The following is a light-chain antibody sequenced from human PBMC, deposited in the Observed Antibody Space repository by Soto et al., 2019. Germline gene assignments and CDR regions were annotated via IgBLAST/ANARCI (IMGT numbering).Light chain of an antibody. CDR3: QQSYSTPRT. V-gene: IGKV1-39*01. CDR1: QSINSY. Sequence: IPMTQFPSSLYASVGDRVTITCRASQSINSYLNWYQQKPGKAPKLLIYAASSLQSGVPSRFSGSGSGTDFTLTISSLQPEDFATYYWQQSYSTPRTCGQGPRWIS. J-gene: IGKJ1*01. CDR2: AAS.